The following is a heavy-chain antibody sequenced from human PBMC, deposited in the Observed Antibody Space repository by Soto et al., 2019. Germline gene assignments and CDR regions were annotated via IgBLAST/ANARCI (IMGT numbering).Heavy chain of an antibody. J-gene: IGHJ6*02. V-gene: IGHV4-34*01. CDR3: ARGPGNWNYAYYYYYYCMYV. CDR2: INHSGST. CDR1: GGSLSGYY. Sequence: QVQLQQWGAGLLKPSETLSLTCAVYGGSLSGYYWSWIRQPPGKGLEWIGVINHSGSTNYNPSLKRRVSISVDTSKNQFSLKLSSVTAADTSVYYCARGPGNWNYAYYYYYYCMYVWGQGTTVTVSS. D-gene: IGHD1-7*01.